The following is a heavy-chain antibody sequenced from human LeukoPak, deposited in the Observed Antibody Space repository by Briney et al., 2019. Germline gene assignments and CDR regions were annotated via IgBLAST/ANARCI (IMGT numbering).Heavy chain of an antibody. Sequence: PGGSLRLSCVASGFAFSDYYMTWIRQAPGKGPEWVADINRNGDAINYADSVKGRFTISRDNAKNSLYLQMNSLRPEDTAVYYCARDPYSGSYGDYYYYYMDVWGKGTTVTISS. J-gene: IGHJ6*03. V-gene: IGHV3-11*04. CDR1: GFAFSDYY. CDR3: ARDPYSGSYGDYYYYYMDV. CDR2: INRNGDAI. D-gene: IGHD1-26*01.